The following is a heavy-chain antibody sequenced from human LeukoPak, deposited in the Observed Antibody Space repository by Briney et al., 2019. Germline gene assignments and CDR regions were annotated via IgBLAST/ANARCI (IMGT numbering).Heavy chain of an antibody. CDR3: AKVGGGSYRFDY. V-gene: IGHV3-30*02. CDR1: GFAFSSYG. D-gene: IGHD1-26*01. CDR2: IRYDGSNK. Sequence: PGGSLRLSCAASGFAFSSYGMHWVRQAPGKGLEWVAFIRYDGSNKYYADSVKGRFTISKDNSKNTLNLQMNSLRPEDTAVYYCAKVGGGSYRFDYWGQGTLVTVSS. J-gene: IGHJ4*02.